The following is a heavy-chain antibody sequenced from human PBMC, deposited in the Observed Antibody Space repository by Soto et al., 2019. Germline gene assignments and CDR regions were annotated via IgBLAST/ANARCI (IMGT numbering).Heavy chain of an antibody. CDR2: TTLTLAP. D-gene: IGHD2-15*01. V-gene: IGHV1-69*01. J-gene: IGHJ6*02. CDR1: GAPSANFL. CDR3: AREEVAACRGESCYAYNSGRGHFYFYGMDV. Sequence: QVQLVQSGAGVRKPGPRLRSPSRAPGAPSANFLSGGVDQAPGQAFGWWGGTTLTLAPQTQARKSQGDVTITADVSTTTAYLELTSLTSEDTAVYYCAREEVAACRGESCYAYNSGRGHFYFYGMDVWGQGTSVTVS.